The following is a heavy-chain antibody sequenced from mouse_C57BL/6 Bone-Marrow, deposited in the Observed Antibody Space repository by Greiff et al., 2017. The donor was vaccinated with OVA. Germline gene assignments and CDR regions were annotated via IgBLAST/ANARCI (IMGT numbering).Heavy chain of an antibody. D-gene: IGHD2-3*01. CDR3: ADGYPVDAMDY. CDR1: GFTFSDYG. V-gene: IGHV5-17*01. J-gene: IGHJ4*01. CDR2: ISSGSSTI. Sequence: EVKVVESGGGLVKPGGSLKLSCAASGFTFSDYGMHWVRPAPEKGLEWVAYISSGSSTIYYADPVQGRFTISRDNAKNSLFLQMTRLRSEDTAMDYCADGYPVDAMDYWGQGTSVTVSS.